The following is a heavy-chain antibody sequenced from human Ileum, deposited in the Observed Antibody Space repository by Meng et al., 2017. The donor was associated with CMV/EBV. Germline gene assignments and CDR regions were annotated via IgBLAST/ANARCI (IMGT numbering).Heavy chain of an antibody. D-gene: IGHD3-22*01. J-gene: IGHJ4*02. Sequence: GESLKISCAASGFTFDKYVMNWVRQAPGEGLEWVATISGSGRTYYAGSVSGRFTVSRDNSKNTLHLQMSGLTAEDTALYYCAKSPCVSEYYYDSSGYFDNWGQGTLVTVSS. CDR1: GFTFDKYV. CDR2: ISGSGRT. CDR3: AKSPCVSEYYYDSSGYFDN. V-gene: IGHV3-23*01.